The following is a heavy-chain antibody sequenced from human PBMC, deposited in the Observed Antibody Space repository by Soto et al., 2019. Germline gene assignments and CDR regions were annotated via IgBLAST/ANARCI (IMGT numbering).Heavy chain of an antibody. Sequence: ASVKVSCKASGYTFTSYAMHWVRQAPGQGLEWMGWISAYNGNTNYAQKLQGRVTMTTDTSTSTAYMELRSLRSDDTAVYYCATGSDGYCSGGSCQEAFDIWGQGTMVTVSS. D-gene: IGHD2-15*01. V-gene: IGHV1-18*01. CDR1: GYTFTSYA. CDR2: ISAYNGNT. J-gene: IGHJ3*02. CDR3: ATGSDGYCSGGSCQEAFDI.